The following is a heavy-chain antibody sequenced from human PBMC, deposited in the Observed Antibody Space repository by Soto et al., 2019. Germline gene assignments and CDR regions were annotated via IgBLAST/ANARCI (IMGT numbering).Heavy chain of an antibody. CDR2: IYYSGST. CDR1: GDSINNRSYY. D-gene: IGHD2-21*02. Sequence: LSLTCTVTGDSINNRSYYWGWIRQPPGKGLEWIGSIYYSGSTYNNPSLKSRVSISVDTSKNQFSLKLRSVTAADTALYYCARQRTSVVTKAYFDSWGQGSLVTVSS. V-gene: IGHV4-39*01. J-gene: IGHJ4*02. CDR3: ARQRTSVVTKAYFDS.